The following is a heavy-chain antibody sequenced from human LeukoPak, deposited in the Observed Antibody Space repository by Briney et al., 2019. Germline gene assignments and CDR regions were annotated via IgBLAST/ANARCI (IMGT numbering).Heavy chain of an antibody. V-gene: IGHV3-21*01. CDR3: ARDDDSSGQLDY. J-gene: IGHJ4*02. D-gene: IGHD3-22*01. Sequence: GGSLRLSCAASGFPFSSYAMNWVRQAPGKGLEWVSSISSSSTYIYYADSVKGRFTISRDNAKNSLYLQMNSLRAEDTAMYYCARDDDSSGQLDYWGQGTLVTVSS. CDR2: ISSSSTYI. CDR1: GFPFSSYA.